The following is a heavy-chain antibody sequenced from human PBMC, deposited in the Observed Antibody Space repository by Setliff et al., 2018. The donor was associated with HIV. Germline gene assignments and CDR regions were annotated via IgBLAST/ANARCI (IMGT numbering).Heavy chain of an antibody. J-gene: IGHJ5*02. CDR1: GYIFTSYY. Sequence: ASVKVSCKASGYIFTSYYVHWVRQVPGKGLEWMGGFDPEDGETIYAQKFQGRVTMTEDTSTDTAYMELSSLRSEDTAVYYCATDGAVAGIEPGAWFDPWGQGTLVTVSS. CDR3: ATDGAVAGIEPGAWFDP. D-gene: IGHD6-19*01. V-gene: IGHV1-24*01. CDR2: FDPEDGET.